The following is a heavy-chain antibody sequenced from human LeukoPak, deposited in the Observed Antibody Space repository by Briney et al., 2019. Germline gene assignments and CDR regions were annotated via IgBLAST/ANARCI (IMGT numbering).Heavy chain of an antibody. CDR1: RFTFSYYT. CDR2: ISSDRSTE. V-gene: IGHV3-30-3*01. CDR3: ARGFCTGGSCTKFDL. D-gene: IGHD2-15*01. Sequence: GRSLRLSCAASRFTFSYYTMYWVRQALGTGLEWVAFISSDRSTEYYTDSVKGRFTISRDNSKNTLYLQMNSLRAEDTAVYHCARGFCTGGSCTKFDLWGQGTLVTVSS. J-gene: IGHJ5*02.